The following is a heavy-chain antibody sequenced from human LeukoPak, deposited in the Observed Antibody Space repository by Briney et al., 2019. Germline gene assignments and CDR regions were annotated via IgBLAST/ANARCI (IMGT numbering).Heavy chain of an antibody. CDR1: GGSISNTNYY. CDR3: AREEYSSDWYGHDS. V-gene: IGHV4-39*07. D-gene: IGHD6-13*01. J-gene: IGHJ4*02. CDR2: IYYTGTT. Sequence: PSETLSLTCTVSGGSISNTNYYWAWIRQPPGRGLEWIGSIYYTGTTFDNPSLKSRVTLSLDTSKNQFSLRLTSVTAADTAFYYCAREEYSSDWYGHDSWGQGTLVTVSS.